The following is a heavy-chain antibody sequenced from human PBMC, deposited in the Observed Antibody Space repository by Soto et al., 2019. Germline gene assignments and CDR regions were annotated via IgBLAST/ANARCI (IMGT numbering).Heavy chain of an antibody. CDR3: ALDRDIAAEGHPFDY. V-gene: IGHV3-30*03. J-gene: IGHJ4*02. CDR2: ISSHGNDK. CDR1: AVTFNNAA. Sequence: RGSLRLSCAASAVTFNNAAMHWVRHAPGKGLYWVAVISSHGNDKYYSDSVEARLTTSRDNYKNTLYLQMSSXSSEDTGVHYSALDRDIAAEGHPFDYRGQVTRVTLSS. D-gene: IGHD6-13*01.